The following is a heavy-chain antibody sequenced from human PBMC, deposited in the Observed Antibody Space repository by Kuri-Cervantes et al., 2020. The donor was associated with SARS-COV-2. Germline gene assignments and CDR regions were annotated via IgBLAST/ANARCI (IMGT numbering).Heavy chain of an antibody. Sequence: GGSLRLSCAASGFTFSSYAMSWVRQAPGKGLEWVSAISGSGGSTYYADSVKGRFTISRDNSKNTLYLQMSSLGAEDTAVYYCAKGGDSTLDAFDIWGQGTMVTVSS. CDR2: ISGSGGST. J-gene: IGHJ3*02. CDR1: GFTFSSYA. D-gene: IGHD4-17*01. CDR3: AKGGDSTLDAFDI. V-gene: IGHV3-23*01.